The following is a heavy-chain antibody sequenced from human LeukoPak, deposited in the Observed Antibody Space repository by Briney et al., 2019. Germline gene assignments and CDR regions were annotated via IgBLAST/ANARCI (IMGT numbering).Heavy chain of an antibody. CDR3: ARLGIAAAVVWFDP. D-gene: IGHD6-13*01. Sequence: SETLSLTCPVSGGSISSSSYYWGWIRQPPGKGLEWIGSIYYSGSTYYNPSLKSRVTISVDTSKNQFSLKLSSVTAADTAVYYCARLGIAAAVVWFDPWGKGTLVTVSS. CDR1: GGSISSSSYY. CDR2: IYYSGST. V-gene: IGHV4-39*01. J-gene: IGHJ5*02.